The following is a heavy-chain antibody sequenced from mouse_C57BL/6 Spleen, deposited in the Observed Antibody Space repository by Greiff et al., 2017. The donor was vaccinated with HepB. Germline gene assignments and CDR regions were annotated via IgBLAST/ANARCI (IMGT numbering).Heavy chain of an antibody. J-gene: IGHJ4*01. CDR1: GFTFSDYY. CDR3: ARDRGGGAMDY. D-gene: IGHD3-1*01. V-gene: IGHV5-16*01. Sequence: EVQLQESEGGLVQPGSSMKLSCTASGFTFSDYYMAWVRQVPEKGLEWVANINYDGSSTYYLDSLKSRFIISRDNAKNILYLQMSSLKSEDTATYYCARDRGGGAMDYWGQGTSVTVSS. CDR2: INYDGSST.